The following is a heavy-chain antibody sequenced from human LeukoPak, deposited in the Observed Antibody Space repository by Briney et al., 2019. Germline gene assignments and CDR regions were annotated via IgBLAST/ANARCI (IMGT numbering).Heavy chain of an antibody. CDR3: ARRAARHWFDP. CDR2: IYHSGST. J-gene: IGHJ5*02. V-gene: IGHV4-38-2*02. D-gene: IGHD6-6*01. Sequence: SETLSLTFTVSGYSISSGYYWGWIRQPPGKGLEWIGSIYHSGSTYYNPSLKSRVTISVDTSKNQFSLKLSSVTAADTAVYYCARRAARHWFDPWGQGTLVTVSS. CDR1: GYSISSGYY.